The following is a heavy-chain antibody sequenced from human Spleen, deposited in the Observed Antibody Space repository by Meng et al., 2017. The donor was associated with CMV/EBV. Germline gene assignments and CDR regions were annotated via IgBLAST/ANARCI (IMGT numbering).Heavy chain of an antibody. Sequence: GGSLRLSCAASGFIFSSYSMHWVRQVPGKGLVWVSRINSDGSDTSYADFVKGRFTISRDNAKNTVYLQMNSLRAEDTAVYHCAGGMDVWGQGTTVTVFS. CDR2: INSDGSDT. V-gene: IGHV3-74*01. CDR3: AGGMDV. CDR1: GFIFSSYS. J-gene: IGHJ6*02.